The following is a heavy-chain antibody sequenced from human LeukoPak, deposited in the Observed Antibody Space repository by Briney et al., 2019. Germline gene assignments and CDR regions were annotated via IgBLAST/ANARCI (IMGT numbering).Heavy chain of an antibody. D-gene: IGHD5-18*01. Sequence: GASVTVSFKASGYTFTNYYMHWVRQAPGQGVEWMGVINPSGGGTTYAQKFQGRLTMTRDTSTSTVYMELSSLRSEDSAVYYCAREIGPRQLHLWGSAFDYWGQGTLVTASS. J-gene: IGHJ4*02. V-gene: IGHV1-46*01. CDR2: INPSGGGT. CDR3: AREIGPRQLHLWGSAFDY. CDR1: GYTFTNYY.